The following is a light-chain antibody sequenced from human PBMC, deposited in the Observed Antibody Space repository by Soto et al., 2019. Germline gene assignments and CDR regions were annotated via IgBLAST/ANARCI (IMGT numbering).Light chain of an antibody. Sequence: QSVLTQPASVSGSPGQSITISCTGTSSDVGHYDYVSWYQQHPGKVPKLIIYEVRNRPSGISSRFSGSRSGNTASLTISGLQSEDEGDYYCSAYTARSTLVFGGGTKLTVL. CDR2: EVR. CDR1: SSDVGHYDY. CDR3: SAYTARSTLV. J-gene: IGLJ3*02. V-gene: IGLV2-14*01.